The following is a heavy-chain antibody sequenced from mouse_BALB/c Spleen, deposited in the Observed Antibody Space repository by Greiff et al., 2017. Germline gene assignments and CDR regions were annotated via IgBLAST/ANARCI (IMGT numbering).Heavy chain of an antibody. CDR3: ARSMITAWFAY. CDR2: ISYSGST. J-gene: IGHJ3*01. V-gene: IGHV3-2*02. D-gene: IGHD2-4*01. CDR1: GYSITSDYA. Sequence: EVQRVESGPGLVKPSQSLSLTCTVTGYSITSDYAWNWIRQFPGNKLEWMGYISYSGSTSYNPSLKSRISITRDTSKNQFFLQLNSVTTEDTATYYCARSMITAWFAYWGQGTLVTVSA.